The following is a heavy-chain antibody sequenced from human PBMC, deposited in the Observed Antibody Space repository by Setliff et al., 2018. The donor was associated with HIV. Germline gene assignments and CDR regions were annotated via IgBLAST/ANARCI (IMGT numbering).Heavy chain of an antibody. CDR2: ISSDSRKI. J-gene: IGHJ4*02. CDR3: AREEPFWNGYYYTYYFDS. V-gene: IGHV3-30*04. CDR1: GFKYSINGYS. Sequence: GGSLRLSCVPSGFKYSINGYSISWVRQAPGKGLEWMAVISSDSRKISYADSVKGRFIISRDIAKNSLYLQMNSLRVEDTAVYYCAREEPFWNGYYYTYYFDSWGQGTLVTVSS. D-gene: IGHD3-3*01.